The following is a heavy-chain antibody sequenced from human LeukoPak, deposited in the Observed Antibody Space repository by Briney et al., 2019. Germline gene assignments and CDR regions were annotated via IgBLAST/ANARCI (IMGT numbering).Heavy chain of an antibody. J-gene: IGHJ5*01. CDR3: ARRHGYFDF. CDR1: GYTFTAYY. D-gene: IGHD3-22*01. V-gene: IGHV1-2*02. Sequence: ASVKVSCKASGYTFTAYYMHWVRQAPGQGLEWMGWINPNTSATNYAQKFQGRVTMTRDTSIGTAYMGLSTLRSDDTAVYYCARRHGYFDFWGQGTLVIVTS. CDR2: INPNTSAT.